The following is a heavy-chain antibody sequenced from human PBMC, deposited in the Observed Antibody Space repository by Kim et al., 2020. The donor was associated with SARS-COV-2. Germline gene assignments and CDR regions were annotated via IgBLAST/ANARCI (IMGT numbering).Heavy chain of an antibody. CDR2: INPKDGAT. CDR1: GYTLSGYY. D-gene: IGHD3-10*01. Sequence: ASVKVSCKASGYTLSGYYMHWVRQAPGQGLEWMGWINPKDGATNFAQKFYGRATMTRDTSINTVYMELSRLISDDTAVYYCATDRRVWFGESLYNYGMDVWGQGTTVTVSS. CDR3: ATDRRVWFGESLYNYGMDV. V-gene: IGHV1-2*02. J-gene: IGHJ6*02.